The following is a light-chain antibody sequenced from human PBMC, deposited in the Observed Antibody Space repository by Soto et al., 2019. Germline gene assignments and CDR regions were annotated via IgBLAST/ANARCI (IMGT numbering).Light chain of an antibody. CDR2: AAS. CDR3: QQLNIYPIT. Sequence: DIQLTQSPSFLSASVGDRVTITCRASQGISSYLAWYQQKPGNAPKLLIYAASTLQSGVPARFSGSGSGTEFTLPISSLQPEDFATYYCQQLNIYPITFGQGTRLEIK. J-gene: IGKJ5*01. CDR1: QGISSY. V-gene: IGKV1-9*01.